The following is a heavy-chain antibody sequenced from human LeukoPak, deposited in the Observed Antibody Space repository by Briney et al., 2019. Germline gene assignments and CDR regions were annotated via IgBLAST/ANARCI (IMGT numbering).Heavy chain of an antibody. CDR2: IKQDGSEK. CDR3: ATNMGATMRADY. J-gene: IGHJ4*02. D-gene: IGHD1-26*01. V-gene: IGHV3-7*01. Sequence: PGGSLRLSCAASGFTFRSYWMSWVRQAPGKGLEWVANIKQDGSEKYYVDSVKGRFTISRDNAKNSLYLQMNSLRAEDTAVYYCATNMGATMRADYWGQGTLVTVSS. CDR1: GFTFRSYW.